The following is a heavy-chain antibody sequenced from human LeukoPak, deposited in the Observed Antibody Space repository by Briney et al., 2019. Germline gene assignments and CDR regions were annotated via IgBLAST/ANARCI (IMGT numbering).Heavy chain of an antibody. CDR3: AREVAAGSYRGFDY. D-gene: IGHD6-19*01. Sequence: SGTLSLTCAVSGGSLSTDNWWHWIRQSPGKGLEWIAEIYHNGDVHYNPSLKSRVTMSVDTSKNQFSLKVNSVTAADMATYFCAREVAAGSYRGFDYWGQGTLVTVSS. J-gene: IGHJ4*01. CDR1: GGSLSTDNW. CDR2: IYHNGDV. V-gene: IGHV4-4*02.